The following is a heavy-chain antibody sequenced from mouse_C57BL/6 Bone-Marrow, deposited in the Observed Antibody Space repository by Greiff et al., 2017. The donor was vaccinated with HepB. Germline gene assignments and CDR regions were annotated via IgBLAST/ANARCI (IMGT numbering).Heavy chain of an antibody. D-gene: IGHD1-1*01. CDR2: ILPGSGST. CDR3: ARAIYYYGSSFFAY. Sequence: QLQQSGAELMKPGASVKLSCKATGYTFTGYWIVWVKQRPGHGLEWIGEILPGSGSTNYNEKFKGKATFTADASSNTAYMQLSSLTTEDSAIYYCARAIYYYGSSFFAYWGQGTLVTVSA. V-gene: IGHV1-9*01. CDR1: GYTFTGYW. J-gene: IGHJ3*01.